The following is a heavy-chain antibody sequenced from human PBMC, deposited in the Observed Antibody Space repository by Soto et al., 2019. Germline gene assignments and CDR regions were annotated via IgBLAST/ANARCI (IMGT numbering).Heavy chain of an antibody. CDR2: ISGSGGST. V-gene: IGHV3-23*01. CDR1: GFTFSSYA. J-gene: IGHJ4*02. D-gene: IGHD7-27*01. Sequence: TGGSLRLSCAASGFTFSSYAMSWVRQAPGKGLEWVSAISGSGGSTYYADSVKGRFTISRDNCKNTLYLQMNRLRAEDTAVYYCAKDLNRLARIIGDFDYWGQGTLVTVSS. CDR3: AKDLNRLARIIGDFDY.